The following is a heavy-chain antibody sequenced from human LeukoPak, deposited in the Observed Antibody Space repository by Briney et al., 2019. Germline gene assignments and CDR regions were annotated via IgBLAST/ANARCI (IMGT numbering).Heavy chain of an antibody. V-gene: IGHV1-24*01. Sequence: ASVKVSCKVSGYTLTELSMHWVRQAPGKGLEWMGGFDPGDGETIYAQKFQGRVTMTEDTSTDTAYMELSSLRSEDTAVYYCATAAGGVWELLSHWGQGTLVTVSS. D-gene: IGHD1-26*01. CDR1: GYTLTELS. CDR2: FDPGDGET. J-gene: IGHJ4*02. CDR3: ATAAGGVWELLSH.